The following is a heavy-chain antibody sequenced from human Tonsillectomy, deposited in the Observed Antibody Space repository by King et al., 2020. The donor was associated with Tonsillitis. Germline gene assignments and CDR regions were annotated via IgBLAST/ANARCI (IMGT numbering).Heavy chain of an antibody. D-gene: IGHD4-11*01. J-gene: IGHJ3*02. Sequence: VQLQQWGAGLLKPSETLSLTCAVYGWSFSDFYWTWVRQPPGKGLEWIGEINHSGNTNYNPSLKSRVIISVDTSKNQFSLKLSSVTAADTAVYSCARGDYSNYVRRAFDIWGHGTMVIVSS. CDR3: ARGDYSNYVRRAFDI. V-gene: IGHV4-34*01. CDR2: INHSGNT. CDR1: GWSFSDFY.